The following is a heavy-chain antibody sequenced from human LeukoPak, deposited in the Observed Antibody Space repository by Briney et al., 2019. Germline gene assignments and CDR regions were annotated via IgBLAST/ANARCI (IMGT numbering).Heavy chain of an antibody. J-gene: IGHJ4*02. CDR1: GFTFSSYV. CDR2: IRGSGDGT. D-gene: IGHD3-22*01. Sequence: GGSLRLSCAASGFTFSSYVMSWVRQAPGKGLEWVSAIRGSGDGTYYADSVQGRFTISRDNSKNTLYLQMNSLRVEDTAIYYCAKYYYDSSGYYWTLDYWGQGTQVTVSS. CDR3: AKYYYDSSGYYWTLDY. V-gene: IGHV3-23*01.